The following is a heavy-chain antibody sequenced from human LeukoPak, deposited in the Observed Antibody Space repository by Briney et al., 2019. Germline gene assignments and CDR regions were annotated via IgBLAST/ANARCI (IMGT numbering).Heavy chain of an antibody. CDR1: GFSFRDFA. D-gene: IGHD3-10*01. CDR2: ISWNSGSL. J-gene: IGHJ4*02. V-gene: IGHV3-9*01. Sequence: GGSLRLSCAASGFSFRDFAVHWVRQVPGKGLEWVSGISWNSGSLGYADSVRGRFTISRDNSENSLYLQMNSLRLEDTALYYCAKGGGSGTNELIDYWGQGTLVTVSS. CDR3: AKGGGSGTNELIDY.